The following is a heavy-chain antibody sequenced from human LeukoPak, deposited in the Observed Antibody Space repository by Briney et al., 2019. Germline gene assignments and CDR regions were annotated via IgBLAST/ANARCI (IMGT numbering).Heavy chain of an antibody. J-gene: IGHJ6*03. CDR2: INHSGST. CDR3: RYDVNRDYYYYMDA. D-gene: IGHD3-10*02. V-gene: IGHV4-34*01. Sequence: SETLSLTCAVYGGSFSGYYWNWIRQPPGKGLEWMGEINHSGSTSYNASLKSRVTISVDTSKKQFSLKLSSWTAADTAVVYWRYDVNRDYYYYMDAWGKGTPVTVSS. CDR1: GGSFSGYY.